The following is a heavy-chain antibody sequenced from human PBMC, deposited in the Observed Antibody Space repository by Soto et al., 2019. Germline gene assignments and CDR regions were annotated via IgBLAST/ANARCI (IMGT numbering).Heavy chain of an antibody. D-gene: IGHD5-18*01. CDR2: INPNGGNT. Sequence: ASVKVSCKASGYTFTSYAMHWVRQAPGQGLEWMGIINPNGGNTVYAQKFQGRVTMTRDTSTTTVYMELSSLRSDDTAVYYCARGRYSYTDFWGQGTLVTVSS. V-gene: IGHV1-46*03. J-gene: IGHJ4*02. CDR3: ARGRYSYTDF. CDR1: GYTFTSYA.